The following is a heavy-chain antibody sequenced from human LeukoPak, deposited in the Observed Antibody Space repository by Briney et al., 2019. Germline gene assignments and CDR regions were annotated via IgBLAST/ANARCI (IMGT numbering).Heavy chain of an antibody. CDR3: AKDWAGFGDAFDI. V-gene: IGHV3-21*04. D-gene: IGHD3-16*01. CDR1: GFTFSSYS. CDR2: ISSSSSYI. J-gene: IGHJ3*02. Sequence: GGSLRLSCAASGFTFSSYSLNWDRQAPGKGLEWVSSISSSSSYIYYADSVKGRFTISRDNAKNSLYLQMNSLRAEDTAVYYCAKDWAGFGDAFDIWGQGTMVTVSS.